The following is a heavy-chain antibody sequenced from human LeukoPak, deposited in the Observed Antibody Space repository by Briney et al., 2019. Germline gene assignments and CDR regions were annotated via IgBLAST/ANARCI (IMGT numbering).Heavy chain of an antibody. CDR1: GGSISSHY. CDR3: ARGVDY. CDR2: IYHSGST. V-gene: IGHV4-59*11. Sequence: SETLSLTCTVSGGSISSHYWSWIRQPPGKGLEWIGYIYHSGSTYYNPSLKSRVTISVDTSKNQFSLKLSSVTAADTAVYYCARGVDYWGQRTLVTVSS. J-gene: IGHJ4*02. D-gene: IGHD3-16*01.